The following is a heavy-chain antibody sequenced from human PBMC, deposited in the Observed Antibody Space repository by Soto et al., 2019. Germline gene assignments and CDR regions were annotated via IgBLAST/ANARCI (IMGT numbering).Heavy chain of an antibody. Sequence: PGGSLRLSSAASGFTFSGFAVHCCRQASGNGMEWVGRIRRKPNNYATEYAASVKGRFTISRDDSKNTAYVHMNSLKTEDTAVYYCRSYYHDSSGSFFDYWGQGT. CDR3: RSYYHDSSGSFFDY. CDR1: GFTFSGFA. V-gene: IGHV3-73*01. J-gene: IGHJ4*02. D-gene: IGHD3-22*01. CDR2: IRRKPNNYAT.